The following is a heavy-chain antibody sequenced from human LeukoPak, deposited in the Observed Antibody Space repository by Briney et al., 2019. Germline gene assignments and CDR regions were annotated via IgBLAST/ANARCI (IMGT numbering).Heavy chain of an antibody. J-gene: IGHJ4*02. CDR1: GGSFSGYY. Sequence: SETLSLTCAVYGGSFSGYYWSWIRQPPGKGLEWIGEINHSGSTNYNPSLKSRVTISVDTSKNQFSLKLSSVTAADTAVYYCARSAGRQSNYWGQGTLVTVSS. CDR2: INHSGST. V-gene: IGHV4-34*01. CDR3: ARSAGRQSNY. D-gene: IGHD4-11*01.